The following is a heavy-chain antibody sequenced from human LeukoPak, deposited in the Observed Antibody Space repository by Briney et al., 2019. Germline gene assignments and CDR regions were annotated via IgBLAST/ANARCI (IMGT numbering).Heavy chain of an antibody. CDR1: GYTFTGYA. CDR2: INTNTGNP. V-gene: IGHV7-4-1*02. Sequence: ASVRVSCEPSGYTFTGYATNGVRHAPGQGLGWRGWINTNTGNPTYAQGLTGRFVISLDTSVSTAYLQISSLKAEDTAVYYCARPRFSSSRWGPFDPWGQGTLVTVSS. D-gene: IGHD6-13*01. J-gene: IGHJ5*02. CDR3: ARPRFSSSRWGPFDP.